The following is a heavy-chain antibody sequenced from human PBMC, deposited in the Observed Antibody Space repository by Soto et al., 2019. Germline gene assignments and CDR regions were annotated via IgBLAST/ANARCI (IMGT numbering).Heavy chain of an antibody. V-gene: IGHV1-46*03. Sequence: ASVKVSCKASGGTFSTYTISWVRQAPGQGLEWMGIINPSGGSTSYAQKFQGRVTMTRDTSTSTVYMELSSLRSEDTAVYYCARYCSGGSCSTTGSFDYWGQGTLVTVSS. J-gene: IGHJ4*02. D-gene: IGHD2-15*01. CDR2: INPSGGST. CDR1: GGTFSTYT. CDR3: ARYCSGGSCSTTGSFDY.